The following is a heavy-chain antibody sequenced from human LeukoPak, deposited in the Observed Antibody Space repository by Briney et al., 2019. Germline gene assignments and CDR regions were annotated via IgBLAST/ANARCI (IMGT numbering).Heavy chain of an antibody. D-gene: IGHD2-2*01. CDR2: IYYSGST. Sequence: PSETLSLTCTVSGGSISSSSYYWGWIRQPPGKGLGWIGSIYYSGSTYYNPSLKSRVTISVDTSKNQFSLKLSSVTAADTAVYYCARRCPHCSSTSCFRRGYYYYMDVWGKGTTVTISS. CDR3: ARRCPHCSSTSCFRRGYYYYMDV. V-gene: IGHV4-39*07. J-gene: IGHJ6*03. CDR1: GGSISSSSYY.